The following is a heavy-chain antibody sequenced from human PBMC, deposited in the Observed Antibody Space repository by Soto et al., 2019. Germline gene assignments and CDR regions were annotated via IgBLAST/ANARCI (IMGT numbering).Heavy chain of an antibody. CDR1: GGTFSSYA. CDR2: IIPISGTA. V-gene: IGHV1-69*01. CDR3: ARSQGSSTSLEIYYYYYYGMDD. D-gene: IGHD2-2*01. Sequence: QVQLVQSGAEVKKPGSSVKVSCKASGGTFSSYAISWVRQAPGQGLEWMGGIIPISGTANYAQKFQGRVTITADESTCTAYMELSSLRSEDTAVYYCARSQGSSTSLEIYYYYYYGMDDWGQGTMVTVSS. J-gene: IGHJ6*02.